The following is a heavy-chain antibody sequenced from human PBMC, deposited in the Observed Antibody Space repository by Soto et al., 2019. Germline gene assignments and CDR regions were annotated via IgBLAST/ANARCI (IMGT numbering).Heavy chain of an antibody. CDR3: VRDGSKTLRDWFDP. Sequence: LSLTCSVSGGSISKFYWSWIRKTAGKGLEWMGRVYATGTTDYNPSLRSRVAMSVDISRKTFSLRLTSVTAADTGMYYCVRDGSKTLRDWFDPWGQGKLVTVSS. J-gene: IGHJ5*02. D-gene: IGHD3-10*01. CDR1: GGSISKFY. CDR2: VYATGTT. V-gene: IGHV4-4*07.